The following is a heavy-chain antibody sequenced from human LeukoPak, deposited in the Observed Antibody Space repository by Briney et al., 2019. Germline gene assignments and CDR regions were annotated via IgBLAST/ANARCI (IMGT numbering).Heavy chain of an antibody. CDR1: GFSISGYC. Sequence: PGGSLRLSCAASGFSISGYCMSWVRQAPGEGLEWVSNIKQDESEKFYVDFVRGRFTVSRDNAKNSLYLQMNDLRVEDTAVYYCARDGIQLEPGSYLWGQGTLATVPS. D-gene: IGHD1-1*01. J-gene: IGHJ4*02. CDR2: IKQDESEK. CDR3: ARDGIQLEPGSYL. V-gene: IGHV3-7*01.